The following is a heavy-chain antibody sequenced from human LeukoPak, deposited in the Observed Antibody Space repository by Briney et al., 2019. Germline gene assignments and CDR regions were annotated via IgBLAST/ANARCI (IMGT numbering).Heavy chain of an antibody. Sequence: GSLRLSCAASGFTFSDYYMSWIRQPPGKGLEWIGEINHSGSTNYNPSLKSRVTISVDTSKNQFSLKLSSVTAADTAVYYCARSESLHYYDSSGYNPTASSDEDYWGQGTLVTVSS. CDR2: INHSGST. CDR3: ARSESLHYYDSSGYNPTASSDEDY. CDR1: GFTFSDYY. J-gene: IGHJ4*02. D-gene: IGHD3-22*01. V-gene: IGHV4-34*01.